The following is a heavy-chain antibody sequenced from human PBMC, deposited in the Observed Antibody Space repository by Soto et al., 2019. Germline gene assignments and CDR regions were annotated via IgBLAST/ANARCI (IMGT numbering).Heavy chain of an antibody. D-gene: IGHD3-22*01. J-gene: IGHJ3*02. CDR3: ARGDYYDSSGYGYDAFDI. V-gene: IGHV3-13*01. CDR2: IGTAGDT. CDR1: GFTFSSYD. Sequence: GGSLRLSCAASGFTFSSYDMHWVRQATGKGLEWVSAIGTAGDTYYPGPVKGRFTISRENAKNSLYLQMNSLRAGDTAVYYCARGDYYDSSGYGYDAFDIWGQGTMVTVSS.